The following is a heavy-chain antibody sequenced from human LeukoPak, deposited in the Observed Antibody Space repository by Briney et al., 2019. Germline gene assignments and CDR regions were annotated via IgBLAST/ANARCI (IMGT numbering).Heavy chain of an antibody. Sequence: GASVKVSCKVSGYTLTELSMHWVRRAPGKGLEWMGGFDPEDGETIYAQKFQGRVTMTEDTSTDTAYMELSSLRSEDTAVYYCATSGSYKRDDAFDTWGQGTMVTVSS. V-gene: IGHV1-24*01. J-gene: IGHJ3*02. CDR3: ATSGSYKRDDAFDT. CDR2: FDPEDGET. D-gene: IGHD1-26*01. CDR1: GYTLTELS.